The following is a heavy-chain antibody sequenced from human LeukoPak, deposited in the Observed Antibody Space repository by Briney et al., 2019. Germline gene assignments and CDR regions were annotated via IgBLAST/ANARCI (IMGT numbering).Heavy chain of an antibody. J-gene: IGHJ6*03. CDR1: GFTFSNAW. V-gene: IGHV3-15*01. CDR3: TTDGDGYNNYYYYYMDV. CDR2: IKSKTDGGTT. D-gene: IGHD5-24*01. Sequence: PGGSLRLSCAASGFTFSNAWMSWVRQAPGKGLEWVGRIKSKTDGGTTDYAAPVKGRFTISRDDSKNTLYLQMNSPKTEDTAVYYCTTDGDGYNNYYYYYMDVWGKGTTVTVPS.